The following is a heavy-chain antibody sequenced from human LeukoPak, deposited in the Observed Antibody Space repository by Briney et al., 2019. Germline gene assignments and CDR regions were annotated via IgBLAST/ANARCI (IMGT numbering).Heavy chain of an antibody. V-gene: IGHV3-7*03. CDR1: GFTFSSYW. D-gene: IGHD3-22*01. CDR2: IKQDGSEK. Sequence: GGSLRLSCAASGFTFSSYWMSWVRQAPGKGLEWVANIKQDGSEKYYVDSVKGRFTISRDNSKNTLYLQMNSLRAEDTAVYYCAKGHYYDSSGYLIDYWGQGTLVTVSS. CDR3: AKGHYYDSSGYLIDY. J-gene: IGHJ4*02.